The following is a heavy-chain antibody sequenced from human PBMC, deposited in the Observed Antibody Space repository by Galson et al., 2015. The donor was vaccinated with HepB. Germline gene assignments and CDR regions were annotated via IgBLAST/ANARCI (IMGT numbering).Heavy chain of an antibody. CDR3: AKETLTPDGSGTDY. CDR2: ISYDGSNK. Sequence: SLRLSCAASGFTFSSYGMHWVRQAPGKGLEWVAVISYDGSNKYYADSVKGRFTISRDNSKNTLYLQMNSLRAEDTAVYYCAKETLTPDGSGTDYWGREPWSPSPQ. CDR1: GFTFSSYG. J-gene: IGHJ4*02. D-gene: IGHD3-10*01. V-gene: IGHV3-30*18.